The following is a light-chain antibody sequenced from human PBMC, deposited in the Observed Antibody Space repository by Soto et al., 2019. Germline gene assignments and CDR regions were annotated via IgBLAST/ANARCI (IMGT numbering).Light chain of an antibody. V-gene: IGLV2-23*01. CDR2: EGS. CDR1: SSDVGSNNL. Sequence: SVLPKPASVSVFPGQSITISCTGTSSDVGSNNLVSWYQQHPGKAPKLMIYEGSRRPSGVSNRFSGSKSGYTASLTISGLQAEDEADYYCCSYAGNYVFGTGTKVTVL. J-gene: IGLJ1*01. CDR3: CSYAGNYV.